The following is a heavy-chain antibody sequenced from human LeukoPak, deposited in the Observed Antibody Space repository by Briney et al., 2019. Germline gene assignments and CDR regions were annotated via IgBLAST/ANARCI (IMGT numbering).Heavy chain of an antibody. J-gene: IGHJ4*02. V-gene: IGHV3-30*02. CDR2: IRYDGSNK. CDR1: GFTFSSYG. D-gene: IGHD1-26*01. Sequence: GGSLRLSCAASGFTFSSYGMHWVRQAPGKGLEWVAFIRYDGSNKYYADSVKGRFTISRDNSKNTLYLQMNSLRAEDTAVHYCAKDRRGSYTFDYWGQGTLVTVSS. CDR3: AKDRRGSYTFDY.